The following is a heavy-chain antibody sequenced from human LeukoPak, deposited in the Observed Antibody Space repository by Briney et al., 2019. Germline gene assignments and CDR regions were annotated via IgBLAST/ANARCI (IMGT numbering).Heavy chain of an antibody. CDR1: GFTISSYG. CDR3: AKRAAKYSSGWYYFDY. Sequence: GGSLRLSCAASGFTISSYGMHWVRQAPGKGLEWVAVISYDGSNKYYADSVKGRFTISRDNSKNTLYLQMNSLRAEDTAVYYCAKRAAKYSSGWYYFDYWGQGTLVTVSS. V-gene: IGHV3-30*18. D-gene: IGHD6-19*01. J-gene: IGHJ4*02. CDR2: ISYDGSNK.